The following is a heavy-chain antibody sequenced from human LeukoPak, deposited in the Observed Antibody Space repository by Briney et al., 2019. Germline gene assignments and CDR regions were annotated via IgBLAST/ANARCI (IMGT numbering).Heavy chain of an antibody. J-gene: IGHJ4*02. CDR2: ISGSGGST. Sequence: GGSLRLSCAASGFTFSSYAISWVRQAPGKGLEWVSAISGSGGSTYYADSVKGRFTISRDNSKNTLYLQMNSLRAEDTAVYYCAKALGFGYSYGYGGYYFDYWGQGTLVTVSS. D-gene: IGHD5-18*01. CDR1: GFTFSSYA. V-gene: IGHV3-23*01. CDR3: AKALGFGYSYGYGGYYFDY.